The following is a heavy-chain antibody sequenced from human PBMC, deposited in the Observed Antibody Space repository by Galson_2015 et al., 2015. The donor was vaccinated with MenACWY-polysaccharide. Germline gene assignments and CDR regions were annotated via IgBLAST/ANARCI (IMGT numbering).Heavy chain of an antibody. V-gene: IGHV3-74*01. J-gene: IGHJ4*02. Sequence: SLRLSCAASGFTFSSYWMHWVRQAPGKGLVWVSRIYGDGTATNYADSVKGRSTISRDNAKNTLYLQMNSLRAEDTAVYYCARGHYDGSKIHFNYWGQGTLVTVSS. CDR2: IYGDGTAT. D-gene: IGHD3-10*01. CDR1: GFTFSSYW. CDR3: ARGHYDGSKIHFNY.